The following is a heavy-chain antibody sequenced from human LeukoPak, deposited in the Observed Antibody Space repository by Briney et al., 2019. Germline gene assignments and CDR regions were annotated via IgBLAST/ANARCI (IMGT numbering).Heavy chain of an antibody. CDR2: IRYDGSNK. CDR3: AKDDFDY. V-gene: IGHV3-30*02. J-gene: IGHJ4*02. CDR1: GFTFSSYV. Sequence: GGSLRLSCAASGFTFSSYVMHWVRQAPGRGLEWVTFIRYDGSNKYYADSVKGRFTISRDNSKNTLYLQMNSLRAEDTAMYYCAKDDFDYWGQGTLVTVSS.